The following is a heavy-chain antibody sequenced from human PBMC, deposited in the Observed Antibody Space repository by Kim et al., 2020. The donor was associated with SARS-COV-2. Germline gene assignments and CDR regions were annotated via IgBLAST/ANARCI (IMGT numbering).Heavy chain of an antibody. CDR2: ISSSCSTI. CDR3: ARSSGYLD. J-gene: IGHJ4*02. V-gene: IGHV3-48*03. Sequence: GGSLRLSCAASGFTFSSYEMNWVRQSPGKGLEWVSYISSSCSTIYYADSVKGRFTISRDNAKNSLYLQINTLRAEDSAVYYCARSSGYLDCGQGTLVTVS. D-gene: IGHD3-22*01. CDR1: GFTFSSYE.